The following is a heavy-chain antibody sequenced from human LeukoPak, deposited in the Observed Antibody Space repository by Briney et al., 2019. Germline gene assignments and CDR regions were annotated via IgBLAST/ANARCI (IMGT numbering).Heavy chain of an antibody. CDR3: ARGVNKPDPVVEVPAAIRVAQAFDD. V-gene: IGHV4-34*01. Sequence: PSETLSLTCAVSGGSLSDYYWNWIRQPPGKGLEWIGEISHSGSTSYNASLKSRVTMSVDTSKNQFSLKLTSVTAADTAVYYCARGVNKPDPVVEVPAAIRVAQAFDDWGQGTQVTVSS. J-gene: IGHJ4*02. D-gene: IGHD2-2*01. CDR1: GGSLSDYY. CDR2: ISHSGST.